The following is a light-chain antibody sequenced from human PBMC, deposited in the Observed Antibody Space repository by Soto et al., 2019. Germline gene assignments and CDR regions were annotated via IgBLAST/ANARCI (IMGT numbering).Light chain of an antibody. CDR2: KVS. CDR3: MQGTHWPPYT. J-gene: IGKJ2*01. CDR1: QSLVHSNGDTF. V-gene: IGKV2-30*02. Sequence: DVVMTQSPLSLPVTLGQPASISCRSSQSLVHSNGDTFLNWFQQRPGQSPRRLIFKVSNRDSGVPDRFSGSGSGTDFTLKISRVEAEDVAIYDCMQGTHWPPYTFGHGTKREIK.